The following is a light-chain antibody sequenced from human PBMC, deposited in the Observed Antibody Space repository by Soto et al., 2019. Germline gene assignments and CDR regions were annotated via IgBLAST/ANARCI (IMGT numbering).Light chain of an antibody. CDR1: QSVSNNY. CDR2: DTS. CDR3: QQRSNWPPIT. V-gene: IGKV3-11*01. J-gene: IGKJ5*01. Sequence: EVVLTQSPGTLSLSTGERATLSCRASQSVSNNYLAWYQQKPGQAPRLLIYDTSTRATGIPARFSGSGSGTDFTLTISSLEPEDFAVYYCQQRSNWPPITFGQGTRLEIK.